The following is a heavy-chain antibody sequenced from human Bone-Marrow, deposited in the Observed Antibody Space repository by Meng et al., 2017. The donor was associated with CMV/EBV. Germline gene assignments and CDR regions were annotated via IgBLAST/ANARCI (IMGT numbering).Heavy chain of an antibody. V-gene: IGHV3-21*01. CDR3: ARDKTYYDFWSGPNWFDP. J-gene: IGHJ5*02. Sequence: FTFSSYSMNWVRQAPGKGLEWVSSISSSSSYIYYADSVKGRFTISRDNAKNSLYLQMNSLRVEDTAVYYCARDKTYYDFWSGPNWFDPWGQGTLVTVSS. CDR1: FTFSSYS. D-gene: IGHD3-3*01. CDR2: ISSSSSYI.